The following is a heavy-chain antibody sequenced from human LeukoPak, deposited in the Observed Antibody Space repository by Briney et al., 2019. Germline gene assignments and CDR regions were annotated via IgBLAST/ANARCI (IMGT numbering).Heavy chain of an antibody. D-gene: IGHD4-11*01. CDR3: AKDGTTTVTFDY. J-gene: IGHJ4*02. CDR1: GFTFSSYA. V-gene: IGHV3-23*01. Sequence: GGSLRLSCAASGFTFSSYAMSRVRQAPGKGLEWASVISGSGGSTYYRDSVKGRFTISRDNSKNTLYLQMNSLTAGDTAVYFCAKDGTTTVTFDYWGQGTQVTVSS. CDR2: ISGSGGST.